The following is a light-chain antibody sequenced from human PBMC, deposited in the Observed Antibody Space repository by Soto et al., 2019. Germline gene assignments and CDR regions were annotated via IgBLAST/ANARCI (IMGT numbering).Light chain of an antibody. J-gene: IGKJ4*01. V-gene: IGKV3-15*01. CDR1: QSVGSN. Sequence: DIVLTQSPGTLSLSPGERGTLSCRASQSVGSNLAWYQHKPGQAPRLLIYDASTRATGVPATFSGSGSGTEFTLTISSLQXDDFAIYYCQHYNMWPHMLCFGGGTKVDIK. CDR3: QHYNMWPHMLC. CDR2: DAS.